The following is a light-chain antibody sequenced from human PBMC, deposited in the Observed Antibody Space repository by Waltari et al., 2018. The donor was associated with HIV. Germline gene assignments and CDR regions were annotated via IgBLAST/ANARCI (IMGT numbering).Light chain of an antibody. CDR1: QSIGSN. CDR3: HQSSSLPHT. J-gene: IGKJ2*01. V-gene: IGKV6-21*01. Sequence: EIVLTQSPDVQSVTPKEKVTITCRASQSIGSNLPWYQQKPDQSPKLLIKYASRSFSGVPSRFSGSGSGTDFTLTIRGLEAEDAATYYCHQSSSLPHTFGQGTKLEIK. CDR2: YAS.